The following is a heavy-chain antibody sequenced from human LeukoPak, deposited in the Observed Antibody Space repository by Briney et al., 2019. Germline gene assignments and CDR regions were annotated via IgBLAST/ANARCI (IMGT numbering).Heavy chain of an antibody. CDR3: TRDSGTYNWFDP. CDR1: GFTFSDSA. D-gene: IGHD1-26*01. J-gene: IGHJ5*02. Sequence: GGSLKLSCVASGFTFSDSAIHWVRQSSGQGLEWIGHMDKETNLYATALAASVKGRFTVSRDDSKNTAYLHMNSLKTEDTALYYCTRDSGTYNWFDPWGQGTLVTVSS. V-gene: IGHV3-73*01. CDR2: MDKETNLYAT.